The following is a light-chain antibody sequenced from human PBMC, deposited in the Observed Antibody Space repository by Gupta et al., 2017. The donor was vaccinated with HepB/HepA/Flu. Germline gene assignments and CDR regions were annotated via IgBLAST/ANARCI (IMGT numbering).Light chain of an antibody. Sequence: IVMIHSPLSFPVSPADPACVSCRSSQRILHSNGYNDLDWYLENPGKSQQLLIYLGSKRASGDPDRLSGSETGKDFTLKISIVEGENVGVYYCKQALQNHPITFGQGTRLEIK. J-gene: IGKJ5*01. CDR3: KQALQNHPIT. V-gene: IGKV2-28*01. CDR1: QRILHSNGYND. CDR2: LGS.